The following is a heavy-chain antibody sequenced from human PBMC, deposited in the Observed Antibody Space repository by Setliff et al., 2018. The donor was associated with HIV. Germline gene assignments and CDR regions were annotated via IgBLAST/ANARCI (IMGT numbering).Heavy chain of an antibody. V-gene: IGHV3-23*01. CDR2: ISGGGYTT. CDR1: GFTFSTYA. J-gene: IGHJ4*02. CDR3: AKNDARGVVITYFDH. Sequence: PGGSLRLSCAASGFTFSTYAMSWVRQAPGKGLEWVSGISGGGYTTYYADSVKGRFTISRDNSKNTIYLQMNSLRAEDTAVYYCAKNDARGVVITYFDHWGQGTLVTVSS. D-gene: IGHD3-10*01.